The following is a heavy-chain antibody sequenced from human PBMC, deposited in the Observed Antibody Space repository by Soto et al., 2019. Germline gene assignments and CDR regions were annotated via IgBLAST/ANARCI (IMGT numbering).Heavy chain of an antibody. D-gene: IGHD6-6*01. CDR3: AKEYSSSPEWYYYYGMDV. V-gene: IGHV3-30*18. CDR2: ISYDGSNK. CDR1: GFTFSSYG. Sequence: PGGSLRLSCAASGFTFSSYGMHWVRQAPGKGLEWVAVISYDGSNKYYADSVKGRFTISRDNSKNTLYLQMNSLRAEDTAVYYCAKEYSSSPEWYYYYGMDVWGQGTTVTVSS. J-gene: IGHJ6*02.